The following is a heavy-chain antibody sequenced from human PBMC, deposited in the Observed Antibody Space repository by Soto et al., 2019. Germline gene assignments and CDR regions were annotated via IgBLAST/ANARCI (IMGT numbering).Heavy chain of an antibody. CDR2: ISPGGGT. V-gene: IGHV4-4*02. Sequence: QVQLQESGPGLVKPSGTLSLTCAVSGASISSLDWWTWVRQPPGKGLEWIGEISPGGGTNYDPSLKSRVTISVDKSENQFSLKLNSVTAADTALYYCARSSYNKTGLDQWGQGTLVTVSS. CDR3: ARSSYNKTGLDQ. J-gene: IGHJ4*02. CDR1: GASISSLDW. D-gene: IGHD1-1*01.